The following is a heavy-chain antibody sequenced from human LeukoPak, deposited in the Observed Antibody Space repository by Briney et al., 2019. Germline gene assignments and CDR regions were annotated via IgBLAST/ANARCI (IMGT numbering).Heavy chain of an antibody. CDR2: ISWNSGHI. CDR3: AKDRRHTVSGGYFDL. Sequence: GGSLRLSCAASGFTFDDYGMHWVRQAPGKGLEWVSGISWNSGHIGYADSVKGRFTISRDNAKNSLYLQMNSLRAGDTALYYCAKDRRHTVSGGYFDLWGRGTLVIVSS. V-gene: IGHV3-9*01. J-gene: IGHJ2*01. CDR1: GFTFDDYG. D-gene: IGHD3-10*01.